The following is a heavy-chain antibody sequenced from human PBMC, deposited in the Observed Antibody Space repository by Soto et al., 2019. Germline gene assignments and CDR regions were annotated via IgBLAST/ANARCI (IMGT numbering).Heavy chain of an antibody. CDR3: AKDSWFYYDSSGYGDAFDI. CDR1: GFTFDDYA. V-gene: IGHV3-9*01. Sequence: EVQLVESGGGLVQPGRSLRLSCAASGFTFDDYAMHWVRQAPGKGLEWVSGISWNSGSIGYADSVKGRFTISRDNAKNSLYLQMNSLRAEDTALYYCAKDSWFYYDSSGYGDAFDIWGQGTMVTVSS. D-gene: IGHD3-22*01. CDR2: ISWNSGSI. J-gene: IGHJ3*02.